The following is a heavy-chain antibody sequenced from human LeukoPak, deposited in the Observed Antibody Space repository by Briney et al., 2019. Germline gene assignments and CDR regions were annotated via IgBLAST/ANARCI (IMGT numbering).Heavy chain of an antibody. CDR2: ISSSSSDI. J-gene: IGHJ4*02. CDR3: AKAEVGARYYFDY. D-gene: IGHD1-26*01. Sequence: GGSLRLSCAASGFTFSAFSMNWVRQAPGKGLEWVSAISSSSSDIYYTDSVKGRFTISRDNANNFLYLQVNSLRVEDTAVYYCAKAEVGARYYFDYWGQGTLVTVSS. CDR1: GFTFSAFS. V-gene: IGHV3-21*04.